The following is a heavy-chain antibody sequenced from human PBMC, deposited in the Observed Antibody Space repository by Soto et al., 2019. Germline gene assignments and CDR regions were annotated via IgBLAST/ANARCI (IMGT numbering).Heavy chain of an antibody. Sequence: SGPTLVNPTQTLTLTCSFSGFSLSTSGMRVSWIRQPPGKALEWLARIDWDDDKFYSTSLKTRLTISKDTSKNQVVLTMTNMDPVGTATYYCARIHVDSSAYFDYWGQGTLVTVSS. V-gene: IGHV2-70*04. CDR1: GFSLSTSGMR. CDR2: IDWDDDK. J-gene: IGHJ4*02. D-gene: IGHD3-22*01. CDR3: ARIHVDSSAYFDY.